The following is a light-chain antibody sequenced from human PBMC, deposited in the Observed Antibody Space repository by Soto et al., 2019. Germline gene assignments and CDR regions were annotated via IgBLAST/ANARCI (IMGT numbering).Light chain of an antibody. CDR3: CSYAGSYTFYV. J-gene: IGLJ1*01. CDR1: SSDVGGYNY. CDR2: DVS. V-gene: IGLV2-11*01. Sequence: QSALTQSRSESGSPGQSVTISCTGTSSDVGGYNYVSWYQQHPGKAPKLMIYDVSKRPSGVPDRFSGSKSGNTASLTISGLQAEDEADYYCCSYAGSYTFYVFGTGTKLTVL.